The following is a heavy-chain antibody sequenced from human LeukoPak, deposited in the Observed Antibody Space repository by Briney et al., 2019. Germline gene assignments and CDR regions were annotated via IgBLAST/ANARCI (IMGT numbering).Heavy chain of an antibody. V-gene: IGHV1-3*01. CDR3: ARERNSGSSYDY. J-gene: IGHJ4*02. D-gene: IGHD1-14*01. CDR1: GYTFTSYA. CDR2: MNAGNGNT. Sequence: ASVKVSCKASGYTFTSYAMHWVRQAPGQRLEWMGWMNAGNGNTKYSQKFQGRVTITRDTSASTAYMELSSLRSEDTAVYYCARERNSGSSYDYWGQGTLVTVSS.